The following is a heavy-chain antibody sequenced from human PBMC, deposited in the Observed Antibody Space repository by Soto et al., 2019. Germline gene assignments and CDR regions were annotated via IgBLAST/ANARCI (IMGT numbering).Heavy chain of an antibody. J-gene: IGHJ5*02. V-gene: IGHV1-69*05. CDR2: IIPLFGST. CDR1: GDPFSGYS. D-gene: IGHD3-16*01. Sequence: SVKVSCKASGDPFSGYSISWVRQAPGQGLEWMGGIIPLFGSTNYAQRFQDRVTMTRNTSISTAYMELSSLRSEDTAVYYCARLKQDYAVAWGQGTLVTVSS. CDR3: ARLKQDYAVA.